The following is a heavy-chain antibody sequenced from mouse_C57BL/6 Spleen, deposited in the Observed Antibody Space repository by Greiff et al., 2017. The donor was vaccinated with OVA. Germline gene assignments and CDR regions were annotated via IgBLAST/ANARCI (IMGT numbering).Heavy chain of an antibody. CDR1: GYTFTGYW. Sequence: QVQLQQSGAELMKPGASVKLSCKASGYTFTGYWIEWVKQRPGHGLEWIGEILTGSGSTYYNEKFKGKATFTADTSSNPAYMQLSSLTTEDSDIYYCARYGDSDYEGDYYAMDYWGQGTSVTVAS. D-gene: IGHD2-4*01. J-gene: IGHJ4*01. V-gene: IGHV1-9*01. CDR2: ILTGSGST. CDR3: ARYGDSDYEGDYYAMDY.